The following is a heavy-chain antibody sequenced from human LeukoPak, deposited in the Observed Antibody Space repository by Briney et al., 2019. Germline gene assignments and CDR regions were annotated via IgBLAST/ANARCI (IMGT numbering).Heavy chain of an antibody. CDR3: ARQTGSGLFILP. Sequence: SETLSLTCTVSGVSISSGSYYWSWIRQPAGKGLEWIGRIYTSGSTNYDPSLKSRITKSVDTAKNQFSLKLSSVTAADTAVYYCARQTGSGLFILPGGQGTLVTVSS. J-gene: IGHJ4*02. CDR1: GVSISSGSYY. CDR2: IYTSGST. D-gene: IGHD3/OR15-3a*01. V-gene: IGHV4-61*02.